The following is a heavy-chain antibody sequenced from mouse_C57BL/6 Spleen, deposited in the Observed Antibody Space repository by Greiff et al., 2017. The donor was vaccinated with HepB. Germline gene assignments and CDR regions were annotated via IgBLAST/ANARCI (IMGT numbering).Heavy chain of an antibody. CDR1: GYAFSSYW. D-gene: IGHD2-5*01. CDR3: ARPRYYSNYPAWFAY. J-gene: IGHJ3*01. CDR2: IYPGDGDT. V-gene: IGHV1-80*01. Sequence: VQLQQSGAELVKPGASVKISCKASGYAFSSYWMNWVKQRPGKGLEWIGQIYPGDGDTNYNGKFKGKATLTADKSSSTAYMQLSSLTSEDSAVYCCARPRYYSNYPAWFAYWGQGTLVTVSA.